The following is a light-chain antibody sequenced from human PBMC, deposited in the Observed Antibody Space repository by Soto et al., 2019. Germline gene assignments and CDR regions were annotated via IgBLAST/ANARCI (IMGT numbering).Light chain of an antibody. CDR1: QSISSW. CDR3: QHYNSYSEA. CDR2: DAS. V-gene: IGKV1-5*01. J-gene: IGKJ1*01. Sequence: DIQMTKSPSTLSASVGDRVTITCRASQSISSWLAWYQQKPGKAPKLLIYDASSLESGVPSRFSGSGSGTEFTLTISSLQPDDFATYYCQHYNSYSEAFGQGTMVDIK.